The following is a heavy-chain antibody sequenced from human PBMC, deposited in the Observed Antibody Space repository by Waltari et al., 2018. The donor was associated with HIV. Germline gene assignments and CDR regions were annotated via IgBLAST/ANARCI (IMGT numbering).Heavy chain of an antibody. J-gene: IGHJ4*02. CDR2: MSINSGNA. Sequence: QAQLVQSGAEVRKPGASVMVSCKASGYNFASFDINWVRRATGQGLEWMGWMSINSGNAGYGQRFKGRLTLTRDTSIDTAYMELNSLTPQDTADYYCVTSRPGAVFGDFWGQGTPVTVSS. V-gene: IGHV1-8*01. CDR1: GYNFASFD. CDR3: VTSRPGAVFGDF. D-gene: IGHD3-3*01.